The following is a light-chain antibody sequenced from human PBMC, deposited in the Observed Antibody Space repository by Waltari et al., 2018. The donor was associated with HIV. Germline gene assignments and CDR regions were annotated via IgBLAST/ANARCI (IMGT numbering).Light chain of an antibody. Sequence: QSALTQPASVCGSPGQSVPISCSGVRFQVAIYNFVAWSQQHPGKAPRLYLYGVVNLSPGIPYRFSGSKSGATASLTISGLQSDDEAFYYGATHSTTDFYVFGGGTKLTVL. CDR1: RFQVAIYNF. J-gene: IGLJ2*01. CDR3: ATHSTTDFYV. CDR2: GVV. V-gene: IGLV2-14*01.